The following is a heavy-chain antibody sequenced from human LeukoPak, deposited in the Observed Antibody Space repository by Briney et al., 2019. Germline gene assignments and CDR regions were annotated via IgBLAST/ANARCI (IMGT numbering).Heavy chain of an antibody. Sequence: SEPLSLTCPVSGGSISSYYWSWIRQPPGKGLEWIGYIYYSGSTNYNPSLKSRVTISVDTSKNQLSLKLSSVTAADTAVYYCASGRGSYDYWGQGTLVTVSS. CDR3: ASGRGSYDY. CDR2: IYYSGST. J-gene: IGHJ4*02. CDR1: GGSISSYY. V-gene: IGHV4-59*01. D-gene: IGHD1-26*01.